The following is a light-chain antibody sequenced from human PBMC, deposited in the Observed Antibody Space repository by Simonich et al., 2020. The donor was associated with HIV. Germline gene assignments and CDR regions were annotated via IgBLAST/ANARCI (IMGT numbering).Light chain of an antibody. CDR2: GAS. V-gene: IGKV3-20*01. J-gene: IGKJ3*01. CDR1: QSVSSH. Sequence: EIVMTQSPATLSVSPGESATLTCKASQSVSSHLAWFQQKPGPSPRLLIYGASSRATGMPDRCSGSGSGTDFTLTISRLEPEDFAVYYCQQYGSFTFGPGTKVDIK. CDR3: QQYGSFT.